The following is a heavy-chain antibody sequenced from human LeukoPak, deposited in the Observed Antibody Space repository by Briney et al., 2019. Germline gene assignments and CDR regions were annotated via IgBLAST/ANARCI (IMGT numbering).Heavy chain of an antibody. CDR2: IYYSGST. D-gene: IGHD2-2*01. V-gene: IGHV4-59*01. J-gene: IGHJ4*02. CDR3: AGCSSTSCYDGFDY. CDR1: GGSISSYY. Sequence: PSETLSLTCTVSGGSISSYYWSWIRQPPGKGLEWIGYIYYSGSTNYNPSLKSRATISVDTSKNQFSLKLSSVTAADTAVYYCAGCSSTSCYDGFDYWGQGTLVTVSS.